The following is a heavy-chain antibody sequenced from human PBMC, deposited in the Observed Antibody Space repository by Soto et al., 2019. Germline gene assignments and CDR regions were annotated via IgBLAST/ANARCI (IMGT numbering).Heavy chain of an antibody. CDR1: GYSFTSYW. J-gene: IGHJ5*02. Sequence: ESLKISCKGSGYSFTSYWIGWVRQMPGKGLEWMGIIYPSDSYTRYSPSFQGQVTISADKSISTAYLQWSSLKASDTAMYYCVRHSAPVGSWSGGSCYSVYNRLDPVGQGTMFTLSS. CDR3: VRHSAPVGSWSGGSCYSVYNRLDP. V-gene: IGHV5-51*01. D-gene: IGHD2-15*01. CDR2: IYPSDSYT.